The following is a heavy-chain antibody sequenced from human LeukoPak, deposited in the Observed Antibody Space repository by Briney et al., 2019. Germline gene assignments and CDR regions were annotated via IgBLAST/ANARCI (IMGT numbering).Heavy chain of an antibody. CDR2: ISWNSGSI. Sequence: GGSLRLSCAASGFTFDDYAMHWVRGAPGKGLEWVSGISWNSGSIGYADSVKGRFTISRDNAKNSLYLHMNSLRAEDMALYYCAKGGAVTTLPFDYWGQGTLVTVSS. V-gene: IGHV3-9*03. CDR1: GFTFDDYA. CDR3: AKGGAVTTLPFDY. J-gene: IGHJ4*02. D-gene: IGHD4-17*01.